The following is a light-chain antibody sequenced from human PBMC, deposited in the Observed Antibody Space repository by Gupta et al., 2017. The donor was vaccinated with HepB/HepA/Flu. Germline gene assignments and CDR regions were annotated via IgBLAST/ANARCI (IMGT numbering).Light chain of an antibody. CDR3: RQALQTPPYT. J-gene: IGKJ2*01. V-gene: IGKV2-28*01. CDR2: LGS. Sequence: DIVMTQSPLSLPVTPGEPASISCRSSQSLLQSNGYNYLDWYLQKPGQSPQLLIYLGSTRASGVPDRFSGSGSGTDFTLKISRGEAEDVGLYYCRQALQTPPYTFGQGTKLEIK. CDR1: QSLLQSNGYNY.